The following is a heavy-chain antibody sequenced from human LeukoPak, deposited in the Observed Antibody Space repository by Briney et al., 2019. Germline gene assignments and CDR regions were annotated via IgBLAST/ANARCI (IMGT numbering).Heavy chain of an antibody. Sequence: GGSLRLSCAASGFTFSSYALSWVRQAPGKGLECVSAISGSGGSTYSADSLKGRFTISRDNSKNTLYLQINSLRTDDTAVFYCARGGLGSAFGNWGQGTLVTVSS. CDR1: GFTFSSYA. J-gene: IGHJ4*02. CDR3: ARGGLGSAFGN. D-gene: IGHD6-19*01. CDR2: ISGSGGST. V-gene: IGHV3-23*01.